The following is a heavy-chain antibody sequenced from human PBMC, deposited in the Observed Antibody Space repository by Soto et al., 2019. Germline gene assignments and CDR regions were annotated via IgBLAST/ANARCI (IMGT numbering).Heavy chain of an antibody. V-gene: IGHV5-51*01. CDR2: IYPGDSDT. J-gene: IGHJ6*02. CDR1: GYNFTSYW. Sequence: GESLKISCKGSGYNFTSYWIGWVRQMPGKGLEWMGIIYPGDSDTRYSPSFQGQVTISADKSISTAYLQWSSLKASDTAMYYCFILAPNQNYGMEVWCQAITVTVS. CDR3: FILAPNQNYGMEV. D-gene: IGHD3-9*01.